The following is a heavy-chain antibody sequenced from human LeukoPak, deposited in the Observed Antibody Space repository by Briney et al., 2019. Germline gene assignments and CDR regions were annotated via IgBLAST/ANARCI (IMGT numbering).Heavy chain of an antibody. CDR2: IYTSGST. CDR1: GGSISSYY. CDR3: ARSTRVYGSGSYLAFDY. D-gene: IGHD3-10*01. J-gene: IGHJ4*02. Sequence: SETLSLTCTVSGGSISSYYWSWIRQPAGRGLEWIGHIYTSGSTNSNPSLKSRVTMSVDTSKNQFSLKLSSVTAADTAVHYCARSTRVYGSGSYLAFDYWGQGTLVTVSS. V-gene: IGHV4-4*07.